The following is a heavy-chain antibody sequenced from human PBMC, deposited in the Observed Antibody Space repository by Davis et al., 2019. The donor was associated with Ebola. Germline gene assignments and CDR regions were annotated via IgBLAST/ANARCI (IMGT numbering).Heavy chain of an antibody. CDR2: IYYGGTT. V-gene: IGHV4-30-4*01. CDR1: GVSITSGDYY. D-gene: IGHD2-2*01. CDR3: ASVPAAAVPFYMDV. Sequence: PSETLSLTCAVSGVSITSGDYYWTWIRQPPGKGLEWIGYIYYGGTTFYNPSLKSRVSIPVDTSRNQFSLNLNSVTAADTAVYYCASVPAAAVPFYMDVWGRGTTVTVSS. J-gene: IGHJ6*03.